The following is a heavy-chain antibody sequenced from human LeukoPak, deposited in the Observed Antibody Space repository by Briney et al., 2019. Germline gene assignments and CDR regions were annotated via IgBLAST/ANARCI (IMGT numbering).Heavy chain of an antibody. CDR3: ARGPYGTGSHFDF. J-gene: IGHJ4*02. CDR2: MNPNSGDT. D-gene: IGHD3-10*01. CDR1: GSTFSSYD. Sequence: GASVKVSCKASGSTFSSYDINWVRQATGQGLEWMGWMNPNSGDTGYTPRFQARVTMTRDTSISTAYMELSSLRSEDTAVYYCARGPYGTGSHFDFWGQGTLVTVSS. V-gene: IGHV1-8*02.